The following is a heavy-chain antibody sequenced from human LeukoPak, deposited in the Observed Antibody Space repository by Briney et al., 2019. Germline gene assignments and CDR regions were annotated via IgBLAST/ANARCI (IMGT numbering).Heavy chain of an antibody. J-gene: IGHJ6*03. CDR2: MYYTGST. D-gene: IGHD2-21*01. CDR1: GGAISSGSYY. V-gene: IGHV4-39*07. Sequence: PSETLSLTCIVSGGAISSGSYYWGWIRQPPGKGLEWIGSMYYTGSTYNSPPLKSRVTISVATSKNPFSLKLTSVTAADTAVYYCARAPLAYCGGDCYYYYMDVWGKGTTVTVSS. CDR3: ARAPLAYCGGDCYYYYMDV.